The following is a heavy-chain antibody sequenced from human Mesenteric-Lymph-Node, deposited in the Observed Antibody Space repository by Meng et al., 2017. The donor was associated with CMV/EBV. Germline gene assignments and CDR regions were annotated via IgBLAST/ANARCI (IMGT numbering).Heavy chain of an antibody. J-gene: IGHJ4*02. D-gene: IGHD1/OR15-1a*01. CDR1: GFTFSSYA. Sequence: GESLKISCAASGFTFSSYAMSWVRQAPGKGLEWVSVIYSGGSSTYYADSVKGRFTTTRDNAKNSLYMQMNSLRVEDTAVYYCARDGEDQLEHWFDYWGQGTLVTVSS. CDR2: IYSGGSST. V-gene: IGHV3-23*03. CDR3: ARDGEDQLEHWFDY.